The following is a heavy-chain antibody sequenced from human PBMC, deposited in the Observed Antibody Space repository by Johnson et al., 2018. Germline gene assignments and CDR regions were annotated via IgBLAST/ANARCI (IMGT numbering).Heavy chain of an antibody. CDR3: AKTIRGVYYYGMDV. CDR2: ISSSGRST. J-gene: IGHJ6*02. V-gene: IGHV3-23*04. Sequence: VQLVESGGGLVQPGGSLRLSCAASGFTFRTYAMNWVRQAPGKGLEWVSSISSSGRSTHYADFVKGRFPISRDNSKNTLYLQMNSLRAEETAIYYWAKTIRGVYYYGMDVWGQGTTVTVAS. D-gene: IGHD5-24*01. CDR1: GFTFRTYA.